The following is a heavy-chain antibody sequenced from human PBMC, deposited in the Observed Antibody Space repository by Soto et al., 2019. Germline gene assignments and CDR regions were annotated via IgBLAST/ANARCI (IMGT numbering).Heavy chain of an antibody. Sequence: QVQLVQSGAEVKKPGASVKVSCKASGYTFTGYYMHWVRQAPGQGLEWMGWINPNSGGTNYAQKFQGWVTMTRDTSISTAYMELSRLRSDDTAVYYCARGGIAARGDLYYYGMGVWGQGTTVTVSS. CDR1: GYTFTGYY. CDR2: INPNSGGT. V-gene: IGHV1-2*04. J-gene: IGHJ6*02. D-gene: IGHD6-13*01. CDR3: ARGGIAARGDLYYYGMGV.